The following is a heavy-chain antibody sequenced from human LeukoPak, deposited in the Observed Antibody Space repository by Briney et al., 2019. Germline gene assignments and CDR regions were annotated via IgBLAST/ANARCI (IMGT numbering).Heavy chain of an antibody. J-gene: IGHJ6*02. Sequence: PETLSLTCTVSGGSISSYYWSWIWQPPGKGLEWIGYIYYSGSTNYNPSLKSRVTISVDTSKNQFSLKLSSVTAADTAVYYCARDRSRYDFWSANWDYYGMDVWGQGTTVTVSS. CDR2: IYYSGST. CDR3: ARDRSRYDFWSANWDYYGMDV. D-gene: IGHD3-3*01. CDR1: GGSISSYY. V-gene: IGHV4-59*01.